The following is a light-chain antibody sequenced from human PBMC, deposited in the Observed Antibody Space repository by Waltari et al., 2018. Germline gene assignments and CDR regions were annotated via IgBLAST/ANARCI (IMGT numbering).Light chain of an antibody. CDR3: QQYGNSPDT. V-gene: IGKV3-20*01. CDR1: QSISRNY. J-gene: IGKJ2*01. Sequence: TVLTQSPGTLSLSPGERATLSCRTSQSISRNYLALYQQKPCQAPRLLIYAASSRATGSPDRFSGSGSGTDFTLTISRLEPEEFAVYYCQQYGNSPDTFGQGTRLEIK. CDR2: AAS.